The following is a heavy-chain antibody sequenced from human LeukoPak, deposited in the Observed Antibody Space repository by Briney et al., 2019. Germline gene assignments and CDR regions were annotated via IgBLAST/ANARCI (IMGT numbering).Heavy chain of an antibody. CDR3: ARDRELGV. Sequence: SETLSLPFTVSGGSISIFYWSWIRPPPGKGREWIGYIYDSVNTNYNPSLKSRVTISVDMSRNQFSLKLNSVTAADTAIYYCARDRELGVWGQGTTVTVSS. CDR2: IYDSVNT. CDR1: GGSISIFY. D-gene: IGHD1-26*01. V-gene: IGHV4-59*01. J-gene: IGHJ6*02.